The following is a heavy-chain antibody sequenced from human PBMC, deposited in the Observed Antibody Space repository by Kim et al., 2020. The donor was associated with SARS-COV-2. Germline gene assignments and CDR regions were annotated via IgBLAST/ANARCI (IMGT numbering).Heavy chain of an antibody. J-gene: IGHJ4*02. D-gene: IGHD7-27*01. V-gene: IGHV3-30*03. Sequence: SYAHSRKGRFTISRENTKTTVYLKMSSLAGEDSAVYYCARDSLGTIDYWGQGTLVTASP. CDR3: ARDSLGTIDY.